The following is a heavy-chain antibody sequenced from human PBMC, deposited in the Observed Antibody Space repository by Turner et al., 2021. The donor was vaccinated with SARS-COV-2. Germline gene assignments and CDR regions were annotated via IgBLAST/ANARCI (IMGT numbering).Heavy chain of an antibody. J-gene: IGHJ6*02. CDR1: GLTVSSNY. CDR3: ARDLMEVGGMDV. Sequence: EVQLVESGGGLIKRGGSLRLSCAASGLTVSSNYMSWVRQAAGKGLGWVSVIYGGGSTYYADSVKGRFTISRDNSKNTLYLQMNSLRAEDTAVYYCARDLMEVGGMDVWGQGTTVTVSS. D-gene: IGHD3-3*01. V-gene: IGHV3-53*01. CDR2: IYGGGST.